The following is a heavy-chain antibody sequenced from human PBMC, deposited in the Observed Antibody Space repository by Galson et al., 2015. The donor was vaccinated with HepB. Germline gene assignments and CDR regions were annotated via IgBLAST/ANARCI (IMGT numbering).Heavy chain of an antibody. J-gene: IGHJ4*02. CDR3: ARDHVGSGYYYFDY. CDR1: GFTFDDYG. Sequence: SLRLSCAASGFTFDDYGMSWVRQAPGKGLEWVSGIVGNAGSTGYADSVKGRFTISRDNAKNSLYLQMNSLRAEDTAFYYCARDHVGSGYYYFDYWGQGTLVTVSS. V-gene: IGHV3-20*04. CDR2: IVGNAGST. D-gene: IGHD3-3*01.